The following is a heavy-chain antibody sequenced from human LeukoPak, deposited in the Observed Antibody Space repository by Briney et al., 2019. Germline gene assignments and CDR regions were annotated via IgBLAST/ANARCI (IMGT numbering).Heavy chain of an antibody. V-gene: IGHV1-18*01. CDR2: ISTQSGNT. D-gene: IGHD4-17*01. CDR3: ARGAYGDK. J-gene: IGHJ4*02. CDR1: GYTLTSYG. Sequence: ASVKVSCEASGYTLTSYGINWMRQAPGQGLEWMGWISTQSGNTNYAQRVQGRLTLTTDRSTNTAYMELRSLRSDDTAVYYCARGAYGDKWGQGTMATVSS.